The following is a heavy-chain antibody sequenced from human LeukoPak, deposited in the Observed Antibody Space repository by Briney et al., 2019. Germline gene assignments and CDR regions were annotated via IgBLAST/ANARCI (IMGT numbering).Heavy chain of an antibody. CDR1: GFTFSSYS. Sequence: PGGSLRLSCAASGFTFSSYSMNWVRQAPGKGLEWVSSISSSSSYIYYADSVKGRFTISRDNAKNSLYLQMNSLRAEDTAVYYRARAVVPAATFGYWGQGTLVTVSS. V-gene: IGHV3-21*01. CDR2: ISSSSSYI. D-gene: IGHD2-2*01. J-gene: IGHJ4*02. CDR3: ARAVVPAATFGY.